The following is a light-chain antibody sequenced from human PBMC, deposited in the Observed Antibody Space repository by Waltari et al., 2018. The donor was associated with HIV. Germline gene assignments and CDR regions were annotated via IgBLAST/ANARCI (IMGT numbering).Light chain of an antibody. CDR3: QQTNIFPRT. CDR1: QSSNTN. CDR2: HAS. J-gene: IGKJ1*01. Sequence: DIHMTQSPSPLSAYVGARVTITCWASQSSNTNLHWYQQKPGKAPYLVMYHASTLQSGVPSRFSGSGSGTEFTLTISSLRPEDFATYYCQQTNIFPRTFGPGTKVE. V-gene: IGKV1-39*01.